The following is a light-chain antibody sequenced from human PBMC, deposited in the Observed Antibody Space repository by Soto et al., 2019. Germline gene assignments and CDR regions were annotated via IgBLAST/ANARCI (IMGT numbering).Light chain of an antibody. CDR3: QQSYSSPRT. V-gene: IGKV1-39*01. J-gene: IGKJ1*01. Sequence: DIQVTQSPSTLSASVGDRVTNTCRASQTINKYLNWYQQKPGKAPELLIYAASNLQSGVPSRFSGTESGADFTLTISALQPEDFATYYCQQSYSSPRTFGQGTRVEIK. CDR2: AAS. CDR1: QTINKY.